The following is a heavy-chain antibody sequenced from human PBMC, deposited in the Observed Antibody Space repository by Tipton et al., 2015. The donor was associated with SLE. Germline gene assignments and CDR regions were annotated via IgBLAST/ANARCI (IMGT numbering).Heavy chain of an antibody. D-gene: IGHD6-19*01. Sequence: TLSLTCTVSGGSLISGGYYWSWIRRHPGKGLEWIGYIYYTGKTYYNPSLTSRVSISVDTSKDQFSLRLNSVTAADTAVYYCARGGVGAVATPFDYWGQGTLVTVSS. CDR3: ARGGVGAVATPFDY. CDR2: IYYTGKT. CDR1: GGSLISGGYY. V-gene: IGHV4-31*03. J-gene: IGHJ4*02.